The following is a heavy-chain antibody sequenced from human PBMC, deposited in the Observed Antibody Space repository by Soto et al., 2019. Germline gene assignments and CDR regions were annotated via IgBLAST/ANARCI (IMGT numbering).Heavy chain of an antibody. CDR1: GFTFSSYW. CDR2: INSDGSST. J-gene: IGHJ2*01. V-gene: IGHV3-74*01. D-gene: IGHD2-15*01. Sequence: EVQLVESGGGLVQPGGSLRLSCAASGFTFSSYWMHWVRQAPGKGLVWVSRINSDGSSTSYADSVKGRFTISRDNAKNTLYMQMNRLRAEDTAVYYCARSPYCSGGSCYWYFDLWGRGTLVTVSS. CDR3: ARSPYCSGGSCYWYFDL.